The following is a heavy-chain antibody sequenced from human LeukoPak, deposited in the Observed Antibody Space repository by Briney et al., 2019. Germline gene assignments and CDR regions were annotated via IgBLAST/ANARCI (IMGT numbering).Heavy chain of an antibody. D-gene: IGHD3-10*01. CDR1: GFTFSTWR. J-gene: IGHJ4*02. CDR2: IYSGGST. Sequence: GGSLRLSCAASGFTFSTWRMNWVRQAPGKGLEWVSVIYSGGSTYYADSVKGRFTISRDNSKNTLYLQMNSLRAEDTAVYYCARGVWFGELYEQNDYWGQGTLVTVSS. V-gene: IGHV3-66*01. CDR3: ARGVWFGELYEQNDY.